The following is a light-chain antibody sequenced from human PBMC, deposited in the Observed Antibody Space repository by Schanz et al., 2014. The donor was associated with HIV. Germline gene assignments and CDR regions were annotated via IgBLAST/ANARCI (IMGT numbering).Light chain of an antibody. CDR1: SSNIGSNT. CDR3: AGWDDSLNVWV. J-gene: IGLJ3*02. Sequence: QSVVTQPPSASGTPGQRVTISCSGSSSNIGSNTVNWYQHLPGSAPQLLIYATYNRPSGVPDRFSGSSSGTSASLAISGLQSEDEADYYCAGWDDSLNVWVFGGGTKLTVL. CDR2: ATY. V-gene: IGLV1-44*01.